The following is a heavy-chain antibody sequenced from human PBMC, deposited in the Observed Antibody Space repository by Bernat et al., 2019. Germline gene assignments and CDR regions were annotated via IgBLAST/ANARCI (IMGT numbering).Heavy chain of an antibody. CDR3: ARLRRTYGDSLGMFFDY. J-gene: IGHJ4*02. Sequence: QVQLVESGGGLVKPGGSLRLSCAASGFTFSDYYMSWIRQAPGKGLEWVSYISSSSSYTNYADSVKGRFTISRDNAKNSLYLQMNSLRAEDTAVYYCARLRRTYGDSLGMFFDYWGQGTLVTVSS. CDR1: GFTFSDYY. D-gene: IGHD4-17*01. CDR2: ISSSSSYT. V-gene: IGHV3-11*06.